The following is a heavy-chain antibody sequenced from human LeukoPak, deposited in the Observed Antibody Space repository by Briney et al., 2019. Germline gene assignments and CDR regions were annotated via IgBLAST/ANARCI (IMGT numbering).Heavy chain of an antibody. Sequence: GGSLRLSCAASGFTFSSYSMNWVRQAPGKGLEWVSYISSSSSTIYYADSVKGRFTISRDNSKNTLYLQMNSLRAEDTAVYYCAKDQNYYDSSGYYNYWGQGTLVTVSS. D-gene: IGHD3-22*01. CDR2: ISSSSSTI. V-gene: IGHV3-48*01. CDR3: AKDQNYYDSSGYYNY. CDR1: GFTFSSYS. J-gene: IGHJ4*02.